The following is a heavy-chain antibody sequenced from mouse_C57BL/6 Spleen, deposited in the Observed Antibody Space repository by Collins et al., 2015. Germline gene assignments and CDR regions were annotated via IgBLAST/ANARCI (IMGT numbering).Heavy chain of an antibody. CDR2: INPDSSTI. Sequence: EMKLLESGGGLVQPGGSLKLSCAASGFDFSRYWMSWVRQAPGKGLEWIGEINPDSSTINYTPSLKDKFIISRDNAKNTLYLQMSKVRSEDTALYYCARPRGGITTFFDYWGQGTTLTVSS. J-gene: IGHJ2*01. CDR1: GFDFSRYW. V-gene: IGHV4-1*02. CDR3: ARPRGGITTFFDY. D-gene: IGHD2-4*01.